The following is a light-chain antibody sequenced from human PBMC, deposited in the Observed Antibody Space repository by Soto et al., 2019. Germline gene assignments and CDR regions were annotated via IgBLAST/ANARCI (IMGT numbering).Light chain of an antibody. CDR3: QQYNNWPLT. CDR2: GAS. J-gene: IGKJ4*01. CDR1: QSVSSN. V-gene: IGKV3-15*01. Sequence: EVVMTQSPGTLSVSPGERATLSCRASQSVSSNLAWYQQTPGQAPRLLIYGASTRATGMPARFSGSGSGTEFTLTISSQQSEDFAVYFCQQYNNWPLTFGGGTKVDIK.